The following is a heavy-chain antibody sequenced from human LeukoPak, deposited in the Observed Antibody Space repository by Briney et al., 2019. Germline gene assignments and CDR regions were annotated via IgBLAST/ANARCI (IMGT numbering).Heavy chain of an antibody. CDR2: INPSGGST. V-gene: IGHV3-23*01. D-gene: IGHD1-26*01. J-gene: IGHJ6*03. CDR3: AKGPVGIADYYYMDV. CDR1: GFTFSNDA. Sequence: GGSLRLSCAASGFTFSNDAMTWVRRAPGKGLEWVSTINPSGGSTYYADSVKGRFTISRDNSKNTLYLQMNSLRAEDTAVYYCAKGPVGIADYYYMDVWGKGTTVTISS.